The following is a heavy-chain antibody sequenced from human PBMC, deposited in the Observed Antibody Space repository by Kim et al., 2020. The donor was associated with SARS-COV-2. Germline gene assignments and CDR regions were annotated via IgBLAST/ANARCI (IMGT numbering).Heavy chain of an antibody. D-gene: IGHD4-17*01. V-gene: IGHV4-39*01. CDR2: IYYSGST. CDR3: ARQKNMVDYGDYPY. Sequence: SETLSLTCTASGGSISSSSYYWGWIRQPPGKGLEWIGSIYYSGSTYYNPSLKSRVTISVDTSKNQFSLKLSSVTAADTAVYYCARQKNMVDYGDYPYWG. J-gene: IGHJ4*01. CDR1: GGSISSSSYY.